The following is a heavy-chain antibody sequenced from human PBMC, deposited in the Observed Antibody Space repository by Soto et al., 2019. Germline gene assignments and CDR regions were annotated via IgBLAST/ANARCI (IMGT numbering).Heavy chain of an antibody. Sequence: GGSLRLSCAASGFTFSSYAMHWVRQAPGKGLEWVAVISYDGSNKYYADSVKGRFTISRDNSKNTLYLQMNSLRAEDTAVYYCARDVTNYYDSSGYWAPFGNYYYGMDVWGQGTTVTVSS. CDR1: GFTFSSYA. D-gene: IGHD3-22*01. CDR2: ISYDGSNK. J-gene: IGHJ6*02. CDR3: ARDVTNYYDSSGYWAPFGNYYYGMDV. V-gene: IGHV3-30-3*01.